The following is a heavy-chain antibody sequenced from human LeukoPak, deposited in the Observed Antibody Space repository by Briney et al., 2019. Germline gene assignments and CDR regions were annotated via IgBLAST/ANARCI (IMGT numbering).Heavy chain of an antibody. CDR1: GYTFTSYY. J-gene: IGHJ4*02. V-gene: IGHV1-46*01. Sequence: GASVKASCKASGYTFTSYYMHWVRQAPGQGLEWMGIINPSGGSTSYAQKFQGRVTMTRDTSTSTVYMELSSLRSEDTAVYYCARDGGIAVAGAPHSWYYFDYWGQGTLVTVSS. CDR3: ARDGGIAVAGAPHSWYYFDY. D-gene: IGHD6-19*01. CDR2: INPSGGST.